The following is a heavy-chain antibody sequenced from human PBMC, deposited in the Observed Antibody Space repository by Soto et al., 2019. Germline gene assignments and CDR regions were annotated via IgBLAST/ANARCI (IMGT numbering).Heavy chain of an antibody. CDR2: MNPNSGNT. D-gene: IGHD3-3*01. V-gene: IGHV1-8*01. J-gene: IGHJ6*03. CDR3: ARPKLPTRKDVLRFLEWPYYYYYYMDV. CDR1: GYTFTSYD. Sequence: GASVKVSCKASGYTFTSYDINWVRQATGQGLEWMGWMNPNSGNTGYAQKFQGRVTMTRNTSISTAYMELSSLRSEDTAVYYCARPKLPTRKDVLRFLEWPYYYYYYMDVWGKGTTVTVSS.